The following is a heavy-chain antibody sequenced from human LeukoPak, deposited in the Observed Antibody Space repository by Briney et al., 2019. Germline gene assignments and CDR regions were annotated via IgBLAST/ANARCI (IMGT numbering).Heavy chain of an antibody. J-gene: IGHJ4*02. CDR2: INHSGST. Sequence: SETLSLTCAVYGGSFSGYYWSWIRQPPGKGLEWIGEINHSGSTNYNPSLKSRVTISVDTSKNQFSLKLSSVTAADTAVYYCARGRIYDFWSGYPRYFDYWGQGTLVTVSS. CDR1: GGSFSGYY. V-gene: IGHV4-34*01. D-gene: IGHD3-3*01. CDR3: ARGRIYDFWSGYPRYFDY.